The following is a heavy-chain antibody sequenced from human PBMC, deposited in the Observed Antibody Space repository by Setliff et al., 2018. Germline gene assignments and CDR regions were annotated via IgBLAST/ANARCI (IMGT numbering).Heavy chain of an antibody. CDR2: IYYSGGT. D-gene: IGHD3-3*01. CDR1: GGSISSSSYH. V-gene: IGHV4-39*07. CDR3: ARRETYYNFWSGYYAY. Sequence: PSETLSLTCTVSGGSISSSSYHWGWIRQPPGKGLEWIGSIYYSGGTYYNPSLKSRVTISVDTSKNQFSLKLSPVTAADTAVYYCARRETYYNFWSGYYAYWGQGTLVTV. J-gene: IGHJ4*02.